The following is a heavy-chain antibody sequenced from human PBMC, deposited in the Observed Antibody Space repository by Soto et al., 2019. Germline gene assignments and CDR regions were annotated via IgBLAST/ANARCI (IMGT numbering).Heavy chain of an antibody. J-gene: IGHJ4*02. Sequence: SETLSLTCSVSTYSISSGFFWGWIRQPPGKGLEWIGSIFHTGDTYYNPSLKSRITMSVDTSRNQFSLKLTSLTAADTAVYYCARDTNSLDHWGQGTPVTVSS. D-gene: IGHD3-16*01. V-gene: IGHV4-38-2*02. CDR2: IFHTGDT. CDR3: ARDTNSLDH. CDR1: TYSISSGFF.